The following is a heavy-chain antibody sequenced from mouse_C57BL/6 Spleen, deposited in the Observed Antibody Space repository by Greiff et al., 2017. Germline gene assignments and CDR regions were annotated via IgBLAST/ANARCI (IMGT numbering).Heavy chain of an antibody. J-gene: IGHJ3*01. D-gene: IGHD4-1*01. CDR1: GFTFSSYA. V-gene: IGHV5-4*03. CDR2: ISDGGSYT. Sequence: EVKLMESGGGLVKPGGSLKLSCAASGFTFSSYAMSWVRQTPEKRLEWVATISDGGSYTYYPDNVKGRFTISRDNAKNNLYLQMSHLKSEDTAMYYCARGLTGTSSWFAYWGQGTLVTVSA. CDR3: ARGLTGTSSWFAY.